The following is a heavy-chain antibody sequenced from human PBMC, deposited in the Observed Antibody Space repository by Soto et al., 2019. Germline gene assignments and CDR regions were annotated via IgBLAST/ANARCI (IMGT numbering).Heavy chain of an antibody. Sequence: QVQLVQSGAEVKKPGASVKVSCKASGYTFAHYGIGWVRQAPGQGLEWVGWIIPIFGTANYAQKFQGRVTITADESTSTAYMELSSLRSEDTAVYYCARAHIVGNWFDPWGQGTLVTVSS. CDR2: IIPIFGTA. J-gene: IGHJ5*02. CDR1: GYTFAHYG. V-gene: IGHV1-69*13. D-gene: IGHD2-21*01. CDR3: ARAHIVGNWFDP.